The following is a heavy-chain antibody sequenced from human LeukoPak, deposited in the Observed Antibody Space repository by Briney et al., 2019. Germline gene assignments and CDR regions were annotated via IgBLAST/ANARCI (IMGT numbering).Heavy chain of an antibody. CDR2: IITIFGIA. Sequence: SVKVSCKASGGTFSSYAISWVRQAPGQGLEWMGRIITIFGIANYAQKFQGRVTITADKSTSTAYMELSSLRSEDTAVYYCASHIAAAGPTRDYYYYGMDVWGQGTTVTVSS. D-gene: IGHD6-13*01. V-gene: IGHV1-69*04. CDR1: GGTFSSYA. CDR3: ASHIAAAGPTRDYYYYGMDV. J-gene: IGHJ6*02.